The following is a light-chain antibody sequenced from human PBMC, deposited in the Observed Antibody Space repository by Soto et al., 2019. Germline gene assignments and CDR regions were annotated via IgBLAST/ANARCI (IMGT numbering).Light chain of an antibody. CDR3: QQSYSTPRP. J-gene: IGKJ1*01. V-gene: IGKV1-39*01. CDR1: QSISTY. CDR2: AAS. Sequence: IQMTQSPSSLSASVGDRVTMTCRASQSISTYLNWYQQKAVLAPKLLIYAASSLQSGVPSRFSGSGSGTDFTLTISSLQPEDFATYYCQQSYSTPRPFGQGTKVDI.